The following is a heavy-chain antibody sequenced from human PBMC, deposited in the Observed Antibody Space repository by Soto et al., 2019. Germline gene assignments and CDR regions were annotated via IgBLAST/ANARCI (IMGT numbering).Heavy chain of an antibody. CDR3: ARGGEVGVAGSAAFDM. CDR1: GYTVTTHY. D-gene: IGHD3-3*01. V-gene: IGHV1-46*01. CDR2: INPGSGAA. Sequence: QVQLVQSGAEVKKPGASVKISCTASGYTVTTHYMHWVRQAPGRGLEWMGAINPGSGAAKYTQTFQARVTMTRDTSTNTAYMEMSARRSEDTAVFYCARGGEVGVAGSAAFDMWGQGTMVTVSS. J-gene: IGHJ3*02.